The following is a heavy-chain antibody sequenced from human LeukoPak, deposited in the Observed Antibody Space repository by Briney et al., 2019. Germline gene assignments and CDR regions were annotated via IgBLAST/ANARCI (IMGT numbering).Heavy chain of an antibody. CDR1: GYTFTIYY. J-gene: IGHJ6*03. D-gene: IGHD5-12*01. V-gene: IGHV1-46*01. CDR3: ATDRGLGGGYDYRKSVDYYYYMDV. CDR2: INPSGGST. Sequence: ASVKVSCKASGYTFTIYYMHWVRQAPGQGLEWMGIINPSGGSTSYAQKFQGRVTMTEDTSTDTAYMELSSLRSEDTAVYYCATDRGLGGGYDYRKSVDYYYYMDVWGKGTTVIVSS.